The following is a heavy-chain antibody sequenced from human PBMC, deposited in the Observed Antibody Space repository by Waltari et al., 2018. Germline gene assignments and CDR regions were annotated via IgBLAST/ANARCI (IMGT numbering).Heavy chain of an antibody. J-gene: IGHJ4*02. D-gene: IGHD3-10*01. CDR3: SRGPLWFGEANFDY. CDR2: IRSHTYGGTI. Sequence: EVQVKESGGGQVEPGRSLRLSCTGSGFSFGVFVLNWVRPAQGKGLEWVGFIRSHTYGGTIEYAASVRGRFIISRDDSKGIAYLEMNSLKPEDTGIYYCSRGPLWFGEANFDYWGQGTLVTVSS. V-gene: IGHV3-49*04. CDR1: GFSFGVFV.